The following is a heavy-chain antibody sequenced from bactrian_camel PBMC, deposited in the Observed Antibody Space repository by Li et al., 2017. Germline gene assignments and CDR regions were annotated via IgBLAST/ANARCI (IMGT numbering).Heavy chain of an antibody. Sequence: QLVESGGASVQAGGSLRLSCAASGFTFSGYCMGWFRQTPGKEREGVAIIDSGGRTNYADSVKGRFTISKDNAKNTVYLRMNSLKPEDTAMYYCAVDKGFGGRWNDASEYDYWGQGTQVTVS. CDR1: GFTFSGYC. V-gene: IGHV3S25*01. D-gene: IGHD6*01. J-gene: IGHJ4*01. CDR2: IIDSGGRT. CDR3: AVDKGFGGRWNDASEYDY.